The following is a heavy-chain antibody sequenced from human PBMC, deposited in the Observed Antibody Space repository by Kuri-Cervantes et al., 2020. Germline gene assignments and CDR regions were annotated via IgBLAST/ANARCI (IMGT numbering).Heavy chain of an antibody. CDR3: ASQSSGSLSYFDY. V-gene: IGHV4-31*03. Sequence: SETLSLTCTVSGGSISSGGYYWSWIRQHPGKGLEWIGYIYYSGSTHYNPSLKSRVTILVDTSKNQFSLKLSSVTAADTAVYYCASQSSGSLSYFDYWGQGTLVTVSS. D-gene: IGHD3-22*01. J-gene: IGHJ4*02. CDR1: GGSISSGGYY. CDR2: IYYSGST.